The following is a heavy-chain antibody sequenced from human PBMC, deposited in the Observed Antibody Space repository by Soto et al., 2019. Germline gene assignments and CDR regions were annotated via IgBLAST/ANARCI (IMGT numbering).Heavy chain of an antibody. Sequence: VAYISSSGSTIYYADSVKGRFTISRDNAKNSLYLQMNSLRAEDTAVYYCASDIAVAGFIDYWGQGTLVTVSS. V-gene: IGHV3-11*01. CDR2: ISSSGSTI. D-gene: IGHD6-19*01. J-gene: IGHJ4*02. CDR3: ASDIAVAGFIDY.